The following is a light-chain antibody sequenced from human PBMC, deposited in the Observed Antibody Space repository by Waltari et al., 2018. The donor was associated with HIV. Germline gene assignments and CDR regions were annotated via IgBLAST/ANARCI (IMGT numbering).Light chain of an antibody. V-gene: IGLV2-8*01. Sequence: QSALTQPPSASGSPGQSVTISCTGTSSDVGGYNYVSWYQQHPGKVPKLMIYEVSERPSGVPDRFSGSKSGNTASLTVSGLQAEDEADYYCSAYGVSNQWVFGGGTKLTVL. CDR1: SSDVGGYNY. CDR3: SAYGVSNQWV. J-gene: IGLJ3*02. CDR2: EVS.